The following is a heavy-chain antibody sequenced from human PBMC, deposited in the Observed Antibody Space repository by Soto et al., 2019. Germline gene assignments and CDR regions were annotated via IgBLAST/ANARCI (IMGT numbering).Heavy chain of an antibody. J-gene: IGHJ3*02. Sequence: QVQLQESGPGLVKPSQTLSLTCTVSGGSISSGGYYWSWIRQHPGKGLEWIGYIYYSGSTYYNPSLKIRDTRLVDTSKNQFSLKLSAVTAADTAAYYCARDPSPDYDDSYVAKDAFDIWGQGTMVTVSS. CDR2: IYYSGST. CDR3: ARDPSPDYDDSYVAKDAFDI. CDR1: GGSISSGGYY. V-gene: IGHV4-31*03. D-gene: IGHD4-17*01.